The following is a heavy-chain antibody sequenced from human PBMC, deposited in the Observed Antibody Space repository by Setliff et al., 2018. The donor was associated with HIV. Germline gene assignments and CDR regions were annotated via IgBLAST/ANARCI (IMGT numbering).Heavy chain of an antibody. D-gene: IGHD6-19*01. Sequence: PSETLSLTCTVSGGSISGSNYYWGWIRQPPGKGLEWVGSIYYSGSTYYSPSLKSRVTISVDTSKNQFSLTPTSVTAAGTAVYYCARQQHSSDLKIWNYWGQGTLVTVSS. CDR1: GGSISGSNYY. CDR3: ARQQHSSDLKIWNY. J-gene: IGHJ4*02. V-gene: IGHV4-39*01. CDR2: IYYSGST.